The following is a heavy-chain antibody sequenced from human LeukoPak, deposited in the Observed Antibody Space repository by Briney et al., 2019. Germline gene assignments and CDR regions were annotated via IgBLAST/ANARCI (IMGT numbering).Heavy chain of an antibody. D-gene: IGHD2-2*02. CDR3: ARDGVVPAAIDPYYFDY. J-gene: IGHJ4*02. CDR2: IIPILGIA. V-gene: IGHV1-69*04. Sequence: ASVKVSCKASGGTFSSYTISWVRQAPGQGLEWMGRIIPILGIANYAQKFQGRVTITADKSTSTAYMELSSLRSEDTAVYYCARDGVVPAAIDPYYFDYWGQGTLVTVSS. CDR1: GGTFSSYT.